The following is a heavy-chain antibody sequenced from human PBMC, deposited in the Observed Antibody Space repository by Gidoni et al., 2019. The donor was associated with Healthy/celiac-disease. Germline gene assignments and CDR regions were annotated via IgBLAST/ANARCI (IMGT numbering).Heavy chain of an antibody. V-gene: IGHV3-23*01. CDR2: ISGSGGST. Sequence: EVQLLESGGGLVQPGGSLRLSCAASGFTFSRYAMSWVRQAPGKGLEWVADISGSGGSTYYADSVKGRFTIARDNSKNTLYLQMNSLRAEDTAVYYCAKAPTVTTITGTRYYYGMDVWGQGTTVTVSS. CDR1: GFTFSRYA. CDR3: AKAPTVTTITGTRYYYGMDV. J-gene: IGHJ6*02. D-gene: IGHD4-17*01.